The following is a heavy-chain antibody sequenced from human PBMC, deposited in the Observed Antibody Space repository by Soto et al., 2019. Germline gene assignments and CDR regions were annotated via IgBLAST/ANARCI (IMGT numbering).Heavy chain of an antibody. Sequence: QVQPQESGPGLVKPSGTLSLTCAVSGGSISSSKWWSWVRQPPGKGLEWIGEIDHSGSTNYNPSLKSRVTISVDKSENQVSLKLSSVTASDTAVYYCASEWIHGYWGQGTLVTVSS. J-gene: IGHJ4*02. CDR3: ASEWIHGY. V-gene: IGHV4-4*02. CDR1: GGSISSSKW. CDR2: IDHSGST. D-gene: IGHD5-18*01.